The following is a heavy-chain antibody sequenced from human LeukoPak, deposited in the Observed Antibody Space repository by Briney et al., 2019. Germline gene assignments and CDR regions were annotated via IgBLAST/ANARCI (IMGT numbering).Heavy chain of an antibody. CDR3: ARGLPAGRAYCGGDCYLPFDP. D-gene: IGHD2-21*02. J-gene: IGHJ5*02. Sequence: ASVRVSCKASGYAFTGYYIHWVRQAPGQGLEWMGRINPNSGGTNYAQNFQGRVTMTRDTSTSTVYMELSSLRSEDTAVYYCARGLPAGRAYCGGDCYLPFDPWGQGTLVTVSS. CDR1: GYAFTGYY. V-gene: IGHV1-2*06. CDR2: INPNSGGT.